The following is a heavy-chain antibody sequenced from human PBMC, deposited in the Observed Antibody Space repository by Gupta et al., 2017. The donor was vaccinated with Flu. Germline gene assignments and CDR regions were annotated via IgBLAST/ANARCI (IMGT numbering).Heavy chain of an antibody. D-gene: IGHD2-2*01. V-gene: IGHV1-69*06. CDR3: ARDSRYCSSTSCPEYYYYYYMDV. Sequence: MGGIIPIFGTANYAQKFQGRVTITADKSTSTAYMELSSLRSEDTAVYYCARDSRYCSSTSCPEYYYYYYMDVWGKGTTVTVSS. J-gene: IGHJ6*03. CDR2: IIPIFGTA.